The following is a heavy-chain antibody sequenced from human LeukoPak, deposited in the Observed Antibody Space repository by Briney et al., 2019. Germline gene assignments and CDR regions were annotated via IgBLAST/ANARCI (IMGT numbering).Heavy chain of an antibody. V-gene: IGHV3-23*01. D-gene: IGHD6-6*01. CDR2: ISGSGGST. CDR3: AKDGSSSLARGVLGV. J-gene: IGHJ4*02. Sequence: GGSLRLSCAASGFTFSSYAMSWVRQAPGKGLEWVSAISGSGGSTYYADSVKGRFTISRDNSKNTLYLQMNSLRAEDTAVYYCAKDGSSSLARGVLGVWGQGTLVTVSS. CDR1: GFTFSSYA.